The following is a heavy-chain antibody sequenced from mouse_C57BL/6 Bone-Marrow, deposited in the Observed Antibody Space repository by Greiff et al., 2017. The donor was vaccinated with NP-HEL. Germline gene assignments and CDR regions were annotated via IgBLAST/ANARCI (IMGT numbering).Heavy chain of an antibody. V-gene: IGHV1-62-2*01. CDR2: FYPGSGSI. CDR3: ARHEARIYYGNSGFAY. J-gene: IGHJ3*01. D-gene: IGHD2-1*01. Sequence: VKLMESGAELVKPGASVKLSCKASGYTFTEYTIHWVKQRSGQGLEWIGWFYPGSGSIKYNEKFKDKATLTADKSSSTVYMELSRLTSEDSAVYFCARHEARIYYGNSGFAYWGQGTLVTVSA. CDR1: GYTFTEYT.